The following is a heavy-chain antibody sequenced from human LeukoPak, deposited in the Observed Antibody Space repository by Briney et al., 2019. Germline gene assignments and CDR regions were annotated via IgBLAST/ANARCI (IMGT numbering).Heavy chain of an antibody. CDR2: ISAYNGNT. CDR3: ARLPYYDFWSGYYLYNWFDP. J-gene: IGHJ5*02. Sequence: ASVKVSCKASGYIFTNYGISWVRQAPGQGLEWMGWISAYNGNTNYAQKLQGRVTMTTDTSTSTAYMELRSLRSDDTAVYHCARLPYYDFWSGYYLYNWFDPWGQGTLVTVSS. CDR1: GYIFTNYG. V-gene: IGHV1-18*01. D-gene: IGHD3-3*01.